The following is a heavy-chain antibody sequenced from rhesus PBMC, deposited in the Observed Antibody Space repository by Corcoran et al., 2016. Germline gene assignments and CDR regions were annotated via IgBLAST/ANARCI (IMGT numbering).Heavy chain of an antibody. Sequence: EVQLVQSGAAVKKPGASVKISCKASGYTFTDYYLHWVRQAPGKGLEWRGRVDPEDAKAIHAQKFQDRVTITADTSTDTAYMELSSLRSEDTAVYYCATDEACSGGVCYWGQGVLVTVSS. J-gene: IGHJ4*01. CDR3: ATDEACSGGVCY. V-gene: IGHV1-111*02. CDR1: GYTFTDYY. CDR2: VDPEDAKA. D-gene: IGHD2-39*02.